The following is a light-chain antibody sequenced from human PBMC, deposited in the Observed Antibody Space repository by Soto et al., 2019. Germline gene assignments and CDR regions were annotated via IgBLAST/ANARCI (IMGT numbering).Light chain of an antibody. J-gene: IGKJ2*01. CDR1: QSISSW. V-gene: IGKV1-5*03. CDR3: QQYNSYSPYT. Sequence: DIQMTQSPSTLSASVGDRVTITCRASQSISSWLAWYQQKPGKAPKLLIYKASSLESGVPSRFSGSGSGTEFPLTISRLQPDDFATYFCQQYNSYSPYTFGQGTKVDIK. CDR2: KAS.